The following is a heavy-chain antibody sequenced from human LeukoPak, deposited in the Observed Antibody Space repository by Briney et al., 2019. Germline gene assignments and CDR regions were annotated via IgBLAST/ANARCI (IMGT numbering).Heavy chain of an antibody. V-gene: IGHV4-59*08. CDR3: ASEQFYFDSGGFPS. CDR1: GGSISSYY. CDR2: IYYSGST. J-gene: IGHJ4*02. D-gene: IGHD3-22*01. Sequence: PSETLSLTCTVSGGSISSYYWSWIRQPPGKGLEWIGYIYYSGSTNYNPSLKSRVTISVDTSKNQFSLKLSSVTAADTAVYYCASEQFYFDSGGFPSWGQGTLVTVSS.